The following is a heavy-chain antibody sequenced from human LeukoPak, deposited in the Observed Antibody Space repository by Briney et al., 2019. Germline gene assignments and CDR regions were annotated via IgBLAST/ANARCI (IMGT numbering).Heavy chain of an antibody. CDR1: GFTFSSYS. CDR2: ISSSSSYI. CDR3: ARALPYYYDSSGYYSS. J-gene: IGHJ5*02. Sequence: PGGSLRLSCAASGFTFSSYSMNWVRQAPGKGLEWVSSISSSSSYIYYADSVKGRFTISRDNAKNSLYLQMNSLRAEDTAVYYCARALPYYYDSSGYYSSWGQGTLVTVSS. V-gene: IGHV3-21*01. D-gene: IGHD3-22*01.